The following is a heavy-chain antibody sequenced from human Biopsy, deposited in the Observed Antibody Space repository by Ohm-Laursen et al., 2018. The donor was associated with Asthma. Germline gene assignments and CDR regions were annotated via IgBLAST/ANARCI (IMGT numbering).Heavy chain of an antibody. CDR3: ARAGALIVGATMGY. CDR1: GYAFTSYS. D-gene: IGHD1-26*01. CDR2: INPSGGST. Sequence: SVKVSCKASGYAFTSYSMHWVRQAPGQGLEWMGIINPSGGSTSYAQKFQGRVTMTRDTSTSTVYMELSSLGSEDTAVYYCARAGALIVGATMGYWGQGTLVTVSS. J-gene: IGHJ4*02. V-gene: IGHV1-46*01.